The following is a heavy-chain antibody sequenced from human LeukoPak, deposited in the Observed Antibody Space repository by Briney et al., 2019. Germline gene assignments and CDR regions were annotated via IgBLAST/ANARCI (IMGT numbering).Heavy chain of an antibody. CDR2: IWYDGSNK. V-gene: IGHV3-33*06. CDR1: GFTFSSYG. Sequence: GGSLRLSCAASGFTFSSYGMHWVRQAPGKGLEWVAVIWYDGSNKYYADSVKGRFTISRDNSKNTLYLQMNSLRAEDTGVYYCAKEGGGGWLPYYMDVWGKGTTVTVSS. J-gene: IGHJ6*03. CDR3: AKEGGGGWLPYYMDV. D-gene: IGHD5-24*01.